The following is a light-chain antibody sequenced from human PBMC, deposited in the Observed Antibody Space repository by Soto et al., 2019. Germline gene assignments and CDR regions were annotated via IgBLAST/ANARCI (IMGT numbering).Light chain of an antibody. Sequence: DIVMTQSPATLSASPGETVTLSCRASQTVYNNLAWYQQKPGQAPRLLIFDASTRATGLPARFSGSGSGTEFTLTISSLQSEDFATYYCQQSYSTPYTFGQGTKLEIK. CDR1: QTVYNN. V-gene: IGKV3-15*01. CDR2: DAS. J-gene: IGKJ2*01. CDR3: QQSYSTPYT.